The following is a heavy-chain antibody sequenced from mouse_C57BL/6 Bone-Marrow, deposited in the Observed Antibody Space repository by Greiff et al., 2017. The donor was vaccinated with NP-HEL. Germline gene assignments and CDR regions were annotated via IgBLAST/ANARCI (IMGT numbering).Heavy chain of an antibody. CDR1: GYTFTSYC. J-gene: IGHJ2*01. CDR3: ARENCYGSLYLDY. V-gene: IGHV1-61*01. CDR2: IYPSDSDT. Sequence: VQLQQPGAELVRPGSSVKLSCKASGYTFTSYCMDWVKQRPGQGLEWIGNIYPSDSDTQYNQKFKDKATLTVDKSSSTAYMQLSSLTSEDSSVYYCARENCYGSLYLDYWGQGTTLTVSS. D-gene: IGHD1-1*01.